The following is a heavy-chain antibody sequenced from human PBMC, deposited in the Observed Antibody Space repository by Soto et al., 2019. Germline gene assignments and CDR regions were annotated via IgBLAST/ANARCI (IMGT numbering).Heavy chain of an antibody. D-gene: IGHD2-15*01. CDR2: IYYSGSA. CDR1: GGSISSSSYY. V-gene: IGHV4-39*07. Sequence: PSETLSLTCIVSGGSISSSSYYWGWIRQPPGKGLEWIGSIYYSGSANYNPSLKSRATISLDMSKNQFSLKLTSVTAADTAVYYCARDKYCSGGSCRKNWFDPWGQGTLVTVSS. J-gene: IGHJ5*02. CDR3: ARDKYCSGGSCRKNWFDP.